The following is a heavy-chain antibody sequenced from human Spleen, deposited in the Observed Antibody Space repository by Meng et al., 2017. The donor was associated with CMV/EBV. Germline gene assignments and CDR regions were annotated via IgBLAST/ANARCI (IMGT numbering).Heavy chain of an antibody. CDR2: INAGNGNT. CDR3: ARARDGYNYFDY. V-gene: IGHV1-3*01. J-gene: IGHJ4*02. D-gene: IGHD5-24*01. CDR1: GYTFTNYA. Sequence: QVQLVQSGAEVKKPGASVKLSCKASGYTFTNYAMHWVHQAPGQRLEWMGWINAGNGNTKSSEKFQGRVTMTRDTSTSTVYMELSSLRSEDTAVYYCARARDGYNYFDYWGQGTLVTVSS.